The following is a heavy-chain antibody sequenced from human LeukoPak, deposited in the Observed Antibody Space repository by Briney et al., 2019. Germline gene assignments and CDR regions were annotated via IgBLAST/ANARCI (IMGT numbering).Heavy chain of an antibody. CDR2: IRYDGSGE. D-gene: IGHD3-10*01. V-gene: IGHV3-30*02. J-gene: IGHJ4*02. CDR3: AKDGKYGSVSLDY. CDR1: GFTFGTYG. Sequence: HPGGSLRLACAASGFTFGTYGMHWVRQTPGKGLDWVAFIRYDGSGEYYGDSVKGRFTISRDNSKNTLYLQMNSLRAEDTAVYYCAKDGKYGSVSLDYWGQGTLVTVSS.